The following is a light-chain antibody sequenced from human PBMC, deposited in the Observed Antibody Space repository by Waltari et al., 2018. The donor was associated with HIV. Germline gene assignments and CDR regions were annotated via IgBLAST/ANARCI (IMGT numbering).Light chain of an antibody. CDR2: DAS. CDR3: HQYFGSPQT. J-gene: IGKJ1*01. V-gene: IGKV3-15*01. Sequence: EIVMTQSPATLSVSPGERATLSCRASQSVSSNLAWYQHKPGQAPRLLIYDASTRATGIPARFSGSGSGTEFTLTISSLQSEDFALYFCHQYFGSPQTFGQGTKVEIK. CDR1: QSVSSN.